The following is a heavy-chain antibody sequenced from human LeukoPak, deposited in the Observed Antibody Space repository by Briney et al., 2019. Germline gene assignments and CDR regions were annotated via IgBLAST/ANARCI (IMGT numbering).Heavy chain of an antibody. CDR2: ISGTSSFI. D-gene: IGHD2-8*01. CDR1: GFIFSSYP. J-gene: IGHJ3*02. CDR3: ARVQGHPPNGLDI. V-gene: IGHV3-21*01. Sequence: GGSLRLSCAASGFIFSSYPMNWVRQAPGKGLEWVSTISGTSSFIQYADSVKGRFTISRDNAKNTLYLQMNSLRAEDTAVYYCARVQGHPPNGLDIWGQGTMVTVSS.